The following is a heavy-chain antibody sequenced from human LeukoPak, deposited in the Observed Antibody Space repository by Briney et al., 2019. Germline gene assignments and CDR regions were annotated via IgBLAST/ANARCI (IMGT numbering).Heavy chain of an antibody. D-gene: IGHD3-3*01. CDR2: VSGGGHNT. V-gene: IGHV3-23*01. CDR3: AKDRSSWYYPFDS. J-gene: IGHJ4*02. CDR1: GFTFSSYA. Sequence: PGGSLRLSCVASGFTFSSYAMSWVRQAPGKGLEWGSVVSGGGHNTYYADSVKGRFTMSRDNSKRTVYLQMNSLRAEDTAVYYCAKDRSSWYYPFDSWGQGTLVTVSS.